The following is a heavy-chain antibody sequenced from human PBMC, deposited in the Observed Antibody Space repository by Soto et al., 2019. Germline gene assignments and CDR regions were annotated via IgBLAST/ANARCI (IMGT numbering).Heavy chain of an antibody. CDR1: GYSFTSYW. CDR3: ARTQIGAAATDYYYYGMDV. V-gene: IGHV5-51*01. Sequence: PGESLKISCKGSGYSFTSYWIGWVRQMPGKGLEWMGIIYPGDSDTRYSPSFQGQVTISADKSISTAYLQWSSLKASDTAMYYCARTQIGAAATDYYYYGMDVWGQGTTVTVSS. CDR2: IYPGDSDT. D-gene: IGHD6-13*01. J-gene: IGHJ6*02.